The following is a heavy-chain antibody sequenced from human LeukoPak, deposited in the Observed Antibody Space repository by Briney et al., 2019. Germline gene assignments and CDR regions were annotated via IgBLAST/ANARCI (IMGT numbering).Heavy chain of an antibody. V-gene: IGHV3-43D*03. CDR2: ISWDGGST. CDR3: AKGPTLQLRSPDGY. Sequence: PGGSLRLSCAASGFTFDDYAMHWVRQAPGKGLEWVSLISWDGGSTYYADSVKGRFTISRDNSKNTLYLQMNSLRAEDTAVYYCAKGPTLQLRSPDGYWGQGTLVTVSS. J-gene: IGHJ4*02. D-gene: IGHD5-18*01. CDR1: GFTFDDYA.